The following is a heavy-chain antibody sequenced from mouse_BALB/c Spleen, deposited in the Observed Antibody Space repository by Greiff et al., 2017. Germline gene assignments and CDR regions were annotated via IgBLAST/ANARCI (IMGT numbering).Heavy chain of an antibody. V-gene: IGHV5-6*01. CDR2: ISSGGSYT. Sequence: EVQLVESGGDLVKPGGSLKLSCAASGFTFSSYGMSWVRQTPDKRLEWVATISSGGSYTYYPDSVKGRFTISRDNAKNTLYLQMSSLKSEDTAMYYCARHTTATFMDYWGQGTSVTVSS. D-gene: IGHD1-2*01. J-gene: IGHJ4*01. CDR3: ARHTTATFMDY. CDR1: GFTFSSYG.